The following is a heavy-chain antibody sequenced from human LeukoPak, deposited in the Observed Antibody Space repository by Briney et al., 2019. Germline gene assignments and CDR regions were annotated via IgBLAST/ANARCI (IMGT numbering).Heavy chain of an antibody. D-gene: IGHD1/OR15-1a*01. CDR1: GFTFSSYG. CDR3: ARGWEQQGVGAFRV. Sequence: HPGGSLRLSCTASGFTFSSYGMDWVRQAPGKGLVWVSRITSDGSTTNYADSVEGRFTISRDNAKNTLFLQMNSLRAEDTAVYYCARGWEQQGVGAFRVWGQGTMVTVSS. V-gene: IGHV3-74*01. J-gene: IGHJ3*01. CDR2: ITSDGSTT.